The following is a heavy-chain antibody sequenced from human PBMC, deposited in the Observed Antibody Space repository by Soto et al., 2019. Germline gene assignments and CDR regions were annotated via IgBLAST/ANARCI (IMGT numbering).Heavy chain of an antibody. Sequence: QITLKESGPTLVNHTQTLTLTCTFSGFSLSTSGVGVGWIRKPPGKSLEWLALSYWDDDKRYSPSLKSRRTISKDTSKNPVVLTMANMDPVDPATYYCAHRLCPIWGSRGAFVYWGQGTLVTVSS. V-gene: IGHV2-5*02. CDR2: SYWDDDK. CDR3: AHRLCPIWGSRGAFVY. D-gene: IGHD7-27*01. CDR1: GFSLSTSGVG. J-gene: IGHJ4*01.